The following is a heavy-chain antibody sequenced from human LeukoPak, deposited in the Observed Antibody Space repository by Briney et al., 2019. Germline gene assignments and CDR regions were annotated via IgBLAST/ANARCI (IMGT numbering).Heavy chain of an antibody. V-gene: IGHV4-61*01. CDR1: GGSISSGSYY. CDR2: IYYSGST. CDR3: ARLAAAAPAGPPDYFDY. Sequence: SETLSLTCTVSGGSISSGSYYWSWIRQPPGKGLEWIGYIYYSGSTNYNPSLKSRVTISVDTSKNQFSLKLSSVTAADTAVYYCARLAAAAPAGPPDYFDYWGQGTLVTVSS. D-gene: IGHD6-13*01. J-gene: IGHJ4*02.